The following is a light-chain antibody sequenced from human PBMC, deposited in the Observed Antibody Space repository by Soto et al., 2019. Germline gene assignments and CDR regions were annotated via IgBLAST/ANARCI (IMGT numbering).Light chain of an antibody. Sequence: EIVLTQSPGTLSLSPGGRATLSCRASQSLTSSYLAWYQQKPGQAPRLLIYGASNRATGIPDRFSGSGSGTDFTLTISRLETEDFAVYYCQQCGGSPMYTFGQGTKLEIK. CDR3: QQCGGSPMYT. CDR1: QSLTSSY. V-gene: IGKV3-20*01. J-gene: IGKJ2*01. CDR2: GAS.